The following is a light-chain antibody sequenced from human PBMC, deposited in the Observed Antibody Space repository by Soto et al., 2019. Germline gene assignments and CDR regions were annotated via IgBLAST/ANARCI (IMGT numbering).Light chain of an antibody. V-gene: IGLV2-14*01. CDR1: SSDVGGYNY. Sequence: QSVLTQPASVSGSPGQSITISCTGTSSDVGGYNYVSWYQQHPGKAPKLMIYEVSNRPSGVSNRFSGPKSGNTASLTISGLQAEDEADYYCSSYTSSITHVVFGGGTKLPVL. CDR2: EVS. CDR3: SSYTSSITHVV. J-gene: IGLJ2*01.